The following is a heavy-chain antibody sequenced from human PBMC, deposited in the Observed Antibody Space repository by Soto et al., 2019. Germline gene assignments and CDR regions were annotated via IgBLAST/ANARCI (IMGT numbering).Heavy chain of an antibody. CDR3: AHIYTGSSWYWSQFDP. V-gene: IGHV2-5*01. D-gene: IGHD6-13*01. J-gene: IGHJ5*02. CDR2: IYWNDDK. Sequence: SGPTLVRPTQTLTLSFTFSGFSLSTSGVGVGWIRQPPGKALEWLALIYWNDDKRYSPSLKSRLTITKDTSKNQVVLTMTNMDPVDTATYYCAHIYTGSSWYWSQFDPWGQGTLVTVSS. CDR1: GFSLSTSGVG.